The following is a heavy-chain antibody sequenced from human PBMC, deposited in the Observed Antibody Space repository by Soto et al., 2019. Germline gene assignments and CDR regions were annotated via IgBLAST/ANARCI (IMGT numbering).Heavy chain of an antibody. CDR1: GGSISSSNYY. V-gene: IGHV4-39*01. J-gene: IGHJ4*02. CDR2: IYYSGTT. CDR3: ARHWVLPVAGYYFDF. Sequence: PSETLSLTCTVSGGSISSSNYYWGWIRQPPGKGLEWIGSIYYSGTTYYNPSLRSRVTISEDTSKNQFSLKVGSATAADTAVYYCARHWVLPVAGYYFDFWSQGTLVTVFS. D-gene: IGHD6-19*01.